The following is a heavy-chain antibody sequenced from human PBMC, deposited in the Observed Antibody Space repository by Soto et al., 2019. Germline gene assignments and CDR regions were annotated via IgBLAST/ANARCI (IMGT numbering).Heavy chain of an antibody. Sequence: SLRLSCAASGFTFSNYGMHWVRQAPGKGLEWVAVISHDGSNKYYPDSVKGRFTISRDNSRDTLFLQMNSLRAEDTAVYYCAKDIAMVRGVIIGMDVWGQGTTVTVSS. CDR2: ISHDGSNK. J-gene: IGHJ6*02. D-gene: IGHD3-10*01. CDR1: GFTFSNYG. V-gene: IGHV3-30*18. CDR3: AKDIAMVRGVIIGMDV.